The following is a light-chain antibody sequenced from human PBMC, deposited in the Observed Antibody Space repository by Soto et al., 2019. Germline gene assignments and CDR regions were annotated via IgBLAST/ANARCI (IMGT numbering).Light chain of an antibody. J-gene: IGLJ1*01. V-gene: IGLV1-51*01. Sequence: QSALTQPPSVSAAPGQKVTVSCSGSSPNIGNNYVSWYQQLPGTAPKLLIYDNNKRPSGIPDRFSGSKSGTSATLGITGFQTGDEADYYCGSWDSSLSAYVFGTGTKVT. CDR2: DNN. CDR1: SPNIGNNY. CDR3: GSWDSSLSAYV.